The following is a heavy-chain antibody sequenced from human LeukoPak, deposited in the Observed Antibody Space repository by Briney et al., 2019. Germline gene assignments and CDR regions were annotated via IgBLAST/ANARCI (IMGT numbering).Heavy chain of an antibody. V-gene: IGHV3-23*01. CDR2: ISGSGGST. CDR1: GFTFSSYA. D-gene: IGHD5-12*01. Sequence: GGSLRLSCAASGFTFSSYAMSWVRQAPGKGLEWVSAISGSGGSTHYADSVKGRFTISRDNSKNTLYLQMNSLRAEDTAVYYCAKGGGYSDLYFDYWGQGTLVTVSS. J-gene: IGHJ4*02. CDR3: AKGGGYSDLYFDY.